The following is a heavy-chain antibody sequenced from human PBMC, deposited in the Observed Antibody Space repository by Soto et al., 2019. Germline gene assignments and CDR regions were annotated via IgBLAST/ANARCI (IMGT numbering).Heavy chain of an antibody. D-gene: IGHD6-13*01. CDR1: GGSIGNSY. V-gene: IGHV4-59*08. CDR3: ARHSSSWPIFDY. Sequence: QVQLQESGPGLVKPSETLSLTCTVSGGSIGNSYWSWIRQSPGKGLEWIGYIYYSGSSNYNPSLKSRVSISVDTAPDQFSLKLSSVTAADTAVYYCARHSSSWPIFDYWGQGTLVIVSS. CDR2: IYYSGSS. J-gene: IGHJ4*02.